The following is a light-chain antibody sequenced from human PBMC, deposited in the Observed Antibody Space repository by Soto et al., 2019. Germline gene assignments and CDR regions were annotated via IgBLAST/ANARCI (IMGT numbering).Light chain of an antibody. CDR3: QQYYHWGLS. V-gene: IGKV3D-15*01. J-gene: IGKJ4*01. CDR1: QNVANN. CDR2: ASS. Sequence: VMTQSPANLSVSPGEGVTLFCRASQNVANNIAWYQVKPAQPPRLLIYASSTRVTGIPATFSGSGSETQFSLTISSLQSEDSAVYYCQQYYHWGLSFGGGTKVEI.